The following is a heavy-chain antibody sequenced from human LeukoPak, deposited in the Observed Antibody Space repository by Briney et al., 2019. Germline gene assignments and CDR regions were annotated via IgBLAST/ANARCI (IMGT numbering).Heavy chain of an antibody. Sequence: ASVKVSCKASGYTFTSYAMNWVRQAPGQGLEWMGWISAYNGNTNYAQKFQGRVTMTRDTSISTAYMELSRLRSDDTAVYYCARDRRITMVRGVKNWFDPWDQGTLVTVSS. V-gene: IGHV1-2*02. CDR2: ISAYNGNT. CDR1: GYTFTSYA. J-gene: IGHJ5*02. CDR3: ARDRRITMVRGVKNWFDP. D-gene: IGHD3-10*01.